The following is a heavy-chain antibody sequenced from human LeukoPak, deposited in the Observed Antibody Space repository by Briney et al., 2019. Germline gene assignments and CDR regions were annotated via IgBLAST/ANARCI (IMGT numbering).Heavy chain of an antibody. D-gene: IGHD5-12*01. CDR1: GFTFSSYG. Sequence: GGSLRLSCAASGFTFSSYGMSWVRQAPGEGLEWVLAISGSGGNTYYADSVKGRFTISRDKSKNTLYLQMNSLRAGDAAVYYFSKEGYIRYDYLLILFDPWGQGTLVTVSS. V-gene: IGHV3-23*01. CDR2: ISGSGGNT. CDR3: SKEGYIRYDYLLILFDP. J-gene: IGHJ5*02.